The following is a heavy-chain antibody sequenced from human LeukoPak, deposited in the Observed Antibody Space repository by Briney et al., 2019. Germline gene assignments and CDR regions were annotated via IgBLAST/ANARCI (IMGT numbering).Heavy chain of an antibody. D-gene: IGHD3-22*01. V-gene: IGHV3-7*01. CDR2: IKQDGSET. Sequence: GGSLRLSCTVSGFTFSSYWMSWVRQAPGKGLEWVANIKQDGSETYYVDSVKGGFTISRDNAKNSLYLQMNSLRAEDTAVYYCANVGGYVDYWGQGTLVTVSS. CDR3: ANVGGYVDY. J-gene: IGHJ4*02. CDR1: GFTFSSYW.